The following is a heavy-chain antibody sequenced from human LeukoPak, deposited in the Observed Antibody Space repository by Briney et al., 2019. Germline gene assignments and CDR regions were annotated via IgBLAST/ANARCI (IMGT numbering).Heavy chain of an antibody. V-gene: IGHV3-53*01. CDR1: GFTVSSSY. Sequence: GGSMRLSYAASGFTVSSSYMSWVRQAPGKGLEWVSLIYSVGSTYYADSVKGRFTISRDNSKNTLYLQMNSMSPEDTAVYYCAKGYNYAYEYWGQGTLVTVSS. CDR3: AKGYNYAYEY. CDR2: IYSVGST. D-gene: IGHD5-18*01. J-gene: IGHJ4*02.